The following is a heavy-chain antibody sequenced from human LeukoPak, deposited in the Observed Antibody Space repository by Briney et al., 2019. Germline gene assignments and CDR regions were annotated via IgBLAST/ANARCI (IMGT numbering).Heavy chain of an antibody. CDR2: INPNSGGT. J-gene: IGHJ4*02. D-gene: IGHD3-10*01. V-gene: IGHV1-2*02. Sequence: ASVKVSCKASGYTFTGYYMHWVRQAPGQGLEWMGWINPNSGGTNYAQKFQGRVTMTRDTSISTAYMELSRLRSDDTAVYYCARSVTMVRGVIRALGYWGQGTLVTVSS. CDR3: ARSVTMVRGVIRALGY. CDR1: GYTFTGYY.